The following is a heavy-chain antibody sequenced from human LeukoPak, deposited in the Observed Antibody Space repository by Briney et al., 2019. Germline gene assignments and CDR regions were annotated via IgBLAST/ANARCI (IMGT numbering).Heavy chain of an antibody. CDR1: GYTLTELS. CDR3: ARRASGYYYGRNAFDI. Sequence: VSVKVSCKVSGYTLTELSMHWVRQAPGKGLEWMGGFDPEDGETIYAQKFQGRVTMTEDTSTDTAYMELSSLRSEDTAVYYCARRASGYYYGRNAFDIWGQGTMVTVSS. V-gene: IGHV1-24*01. D-gene: IGHD3-22*01. CDR2: FDPEDGET. J-gene: IGHJ3*02.